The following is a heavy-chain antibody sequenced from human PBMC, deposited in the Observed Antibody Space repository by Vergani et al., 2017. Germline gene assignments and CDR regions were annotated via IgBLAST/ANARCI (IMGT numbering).Heavy chain of an antibody. J-gene: IGHJ6*03. CDR1: GGSFTSYH. D-gene: IGHD4-11*01. CDR2: IDHTGRR. Sequence: QVQLQQWGGGLLTPSETLSLTCVVNGGSFTSYHWTWIRQSPGGGLEWVGDIDHTGRRDYNPSHKSRHTMSVDKSRNQFTLTLNSVTATDTAIYFCARVNTETNGHLYYYYYMDVWGQGTAVTV. V-gene: IGHV4-34*01. CDR3: ARVNTETNGHLYYYYYMDV.